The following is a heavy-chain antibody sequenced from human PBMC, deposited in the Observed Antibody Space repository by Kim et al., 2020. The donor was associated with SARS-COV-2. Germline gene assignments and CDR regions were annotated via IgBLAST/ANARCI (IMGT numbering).Heavy chain of an antibody. CDR2: ST. J-gene: IGHJ6*02. D-gene: IGHD3-16*02. V-gene: IGHV3-66*01. Sequence: STYYADSVKGRFTISRDNSKNTLYLQMNSLRAEDTAVYYCARDIVIYGMDVWGQGTTVTVSS. CDR3: ARDIVIYGMDV.